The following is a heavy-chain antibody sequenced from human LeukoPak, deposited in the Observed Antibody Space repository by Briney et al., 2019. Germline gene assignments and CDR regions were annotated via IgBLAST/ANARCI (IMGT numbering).Heavy chain of an antibody. D-gene: IGHD5-18*01. J-gene: IGHJ6*03. CDR3: AREAGGYSYGYVGYYMDV. Sequence: SQTLSLTCTVSGGSISSGDYYWSWIRQPPGKGLEWIGYIYYSGSTYDNPSLKSRVTISVDTSQNQFSLKLSSVTAADTAVYYCAREAGGYSYGYVGYYMDVWGKGTTVTVSS. V-gene: IGHV4-30-4*08. CDR1: GGSISSGDYY. CDR2: IYYSGST.